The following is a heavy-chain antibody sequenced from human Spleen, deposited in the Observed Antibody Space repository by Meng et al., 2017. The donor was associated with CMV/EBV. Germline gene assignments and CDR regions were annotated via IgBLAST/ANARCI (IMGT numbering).Heavy chain of an antibody. J-gene: IGHJ4*02. Sequence: GESLKISCQGSGYTFTNYWIGWVRQMPGKGLEWMGIIYPGDSDIRQDLSIHAQVIISDDASINTAYLEWRNLKNSDTGMYFCARRTSGYGEEFDYWGQGTLVTVSS. D-gene: IGHD5-12*01. CDR3: ARRTSGYGEEFDY. V-gene: IGHV5-51*01. CDR2: IYPGDSDI. CDR1: GYTFTNYW.